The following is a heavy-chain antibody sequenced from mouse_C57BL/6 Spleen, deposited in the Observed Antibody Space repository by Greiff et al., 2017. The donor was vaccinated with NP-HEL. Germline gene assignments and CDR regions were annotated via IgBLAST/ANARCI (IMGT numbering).Heavy chain of an antibody. Sequence: EVQGVESGGGLVKPGGSLKLSCAASGFTFSSYAMSWVRQTPEKRLEWVATISDGGSYTYYPDNVKGRFTISRVNAKNNLYLQMSHLKSEDTAMYYCARDAKDYAMDYWGQGTSVTVSS. V-gene: IGHV5-4*01. J-gene: IGHJ4*01. CDR2: ISDGGSYT. CDR3: ARDAKDYAMDY. CDR1: GFTFSSYA.